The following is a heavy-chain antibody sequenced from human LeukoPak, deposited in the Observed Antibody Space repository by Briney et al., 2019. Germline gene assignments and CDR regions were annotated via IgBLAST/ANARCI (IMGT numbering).Heavy chain of an antibody. CDR3: AKDPRVPAAILGLYYYYYYYMDV. D-gene: IGHD2-2*02. Sequence: GGSLRLSCAASGFTFSSYVMHWVRQAPGKGLEWVAFIRYDGSNKYYADSVKGRFTISRDNSKNTLYLQMNSLRAEDTAVYYCAKDPRVPAAILGLYYYYYYYMDVWGKGTTVTVSS. CDR2: IRYDGSNK. J-gene: IGHJ6*03. V-gene: IGHV3-30*02. CDR1: GFTFSSYV.